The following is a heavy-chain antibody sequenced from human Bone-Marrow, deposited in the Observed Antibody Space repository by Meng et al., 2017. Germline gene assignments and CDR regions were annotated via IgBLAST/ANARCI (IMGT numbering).Heavy chain of an antibody. CDR1: GGSFSGYY. CDR2: INHSGST. Sequence: ESLKISCAVYGGSFSGYYWSWIRQPPGKGLEWIGEINHSGSTNYNPSLKSRVTISVDTSKNQFSLKLSSVTAADTAVYYCARNRITGTTDYWGQGTLVTVSS. CDR3: ARNRITGTTDY. V-gene: IGHV4-34*01. J-gene: IGHJ4*02. D-gene: IGHD1-7*01.